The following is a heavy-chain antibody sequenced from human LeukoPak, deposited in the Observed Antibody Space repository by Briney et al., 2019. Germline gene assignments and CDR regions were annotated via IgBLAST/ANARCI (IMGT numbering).Heavy chain of an antibody. J-gene: IGHJ5*02. CDR1: GGSISSYY. CDR2: ISYSGNT. CDR3: ARDAVGSCSGTTCYARWFDP. D-gene: IGHD2-2*01. Sequence: SESLSLTCTVSGGSISSYYWSWTRQPPGKGLEWIGYISYSGNTNYNPSLKSRVTISIDTSKNQFSLKLSSVTAADTAVYYCARDAVGSCSGTTCYARWFDPWGQRTLVTVSS. V-gene: IGHV4-59*01.